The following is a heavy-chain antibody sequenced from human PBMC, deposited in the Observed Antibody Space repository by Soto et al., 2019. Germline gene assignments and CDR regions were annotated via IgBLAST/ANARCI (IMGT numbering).Heavy chain of an antibody. CDR1: GYSFTSYW. J-gene: IGHJ6*02. V-gene: IGHV5-10-1*01. CDR3: ACTLYSSSWLGTVGYYYGMDV. CDR2: IDPSDSYT. D-gene: IGHD6-13*01. Sequence: GESLKISCKGSGYSFTSYWISWVRQMPGKGLEWMGRIDPSDSYTNYSPSFQGHVTISADKSISTAYLQWSSLKASDTAMYYCACTLYSSSWLGTVGYYYGMDVWGQGTTVTVSS.